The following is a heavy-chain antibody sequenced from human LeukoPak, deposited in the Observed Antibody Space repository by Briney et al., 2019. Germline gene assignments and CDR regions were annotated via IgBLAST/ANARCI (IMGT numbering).Heavy chain of an antibody. Sequence: SETLSLTCSVSGGSISGYYWSWIRQPPGKGLEWIGYIYYSGSTNYNPSLKSRVTISIDTSKNQFSLKLSSVTAADTAVYYCARGGQWLTFDYWGQGTLVTVSS. V-gene: IGHV4-59*01. J-gene: IGHJ4*02. CDR3: ARGGQWLTFDY. D-gene: IGHD6-19*01. CDR2: IYYSGST. CDR1: GGSISGYY.